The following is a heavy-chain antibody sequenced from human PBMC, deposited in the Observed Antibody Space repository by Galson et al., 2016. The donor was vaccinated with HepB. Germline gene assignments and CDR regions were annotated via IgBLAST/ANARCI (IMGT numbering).Heavy chain of an antibody. D-gene: IGHD1-26*01. CDR1: GYTFTSYG. Sequence: SVKVSCKASGYTFTSYGISWVRQAPGQGLEWMGWISAYNGNTNYAQKLQGRVTMTTDTSTSTVYMELRSLRSEETAVYYCARRGGSYYYFDYWGQGTLVTVSS. CDR2: ISAYNGNT. CDR3: ARRGGSYYYFDY. V-gene: IGHV1-18*01. J-gene: IGHJ4*02.